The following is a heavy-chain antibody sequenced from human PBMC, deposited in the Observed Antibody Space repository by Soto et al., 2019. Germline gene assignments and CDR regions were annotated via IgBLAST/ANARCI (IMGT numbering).Heavy chain of an antibody. CDR2: INPGNGDT. D-gene: IGHD2-21*01. CDR3: AIKSVWAYCGGDCPYPSAGAFDI. V-gene: IGHV1-3*01. Sequence: GASVKVSCKTSGYTFNKYPIHWVRQAPGQGLEWKGWINPGNGDTGYSQKFQDRVTITRDTSASTAYMELSSLRSEDTAVYYCAIKSVWAYCGGDCPYPSAGAFDIWGQGTMVTVSS. J-gene: IGHJ3*02. CDR1: GYTFNKYP.